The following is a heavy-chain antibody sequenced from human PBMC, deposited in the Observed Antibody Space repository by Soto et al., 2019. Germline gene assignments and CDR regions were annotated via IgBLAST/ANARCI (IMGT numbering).Heavy chain of an antibody. Sequence: EVQLVESGGGLVQPGGSLRLSCAASGFTFSSYWMSWVRQAPGKGLEWVANIKQDGSEKYYVDSVKGRFTISRDNAKNSQYLQMNSLRAEDTAVYYCASSREYSSSTRYCYYYYMDVWGKGTTVTVSS. CDR3: ASSREYSSSTRYCYYYYMDV. CDR2: IKQDGSEK. J-gene: IGHJ6*03. V-gene: IGHV3-7*01. D-gene: IGHD6-6*01. CDR1: GFTFSSYW.